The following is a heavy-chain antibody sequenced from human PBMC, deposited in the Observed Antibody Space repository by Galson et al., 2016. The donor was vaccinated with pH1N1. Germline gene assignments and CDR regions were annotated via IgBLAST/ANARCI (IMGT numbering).Heavy chain of an antibody. CDR3: ARAIAQGDSY. D-gene: IGHD2-21*01. V-gene: IGHV3-7*01. J-gene: IGHJ4*02. Sequence: SLRLSCAASGFSFGSYWMTWVRQAPGKGLEWVANIKQDGSVKYYVDSVNGRCTIARDSAKNSLYLQMDSLRAEDTAIYYCARAIAQGDSYWGQGTLVTVSS. CDR1: GFSFGSYW. CDR2: IKQDGSVK.